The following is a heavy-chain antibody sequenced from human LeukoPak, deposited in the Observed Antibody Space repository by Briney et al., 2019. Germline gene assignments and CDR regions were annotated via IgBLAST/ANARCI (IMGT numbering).Heavy chain of an antibody. CDR2: INHSGST. CDR1: GGSFSGYY. Sequence: PSETLSLTCAVYGGSFSGYYWSWIRQPPGKGLEWIGEINHSGSTNYNPSLKSRVTISVDTSKNQFSLKLSSVTAADTAVYYCAGVGPWLQPHFDYWGQGTLVTVSS. J-gene: IGHJ4*02. V-gene: IGHV4-34*01. D-gene: IGHD5-24*01. CDR3: AGVGPWLQPHFDY.